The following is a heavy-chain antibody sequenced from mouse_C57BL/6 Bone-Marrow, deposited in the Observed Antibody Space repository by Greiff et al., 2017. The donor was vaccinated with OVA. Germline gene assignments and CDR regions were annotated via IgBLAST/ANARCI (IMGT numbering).Heavy chain of an antibody. Sequence: QVQLQQSGPGLVQPSQSLSITCTVSGFSLTSYGVPWVRQSPGKGLEWLGVIWSGGSTDYNAAVISRLSISKDNSKSQVFFKMNSLQADDTAIYYCARKDYGSSYDAMDYWGQGTSVTVSS. V-gene: IGHV2-2*01. CDR1: GFSLTSYG. J-gene: IGHJ4*01. CDR2: IWSGGST. CDR3: ARKDYGSSYDAMDY. D-gene: IGHD1-1*01.